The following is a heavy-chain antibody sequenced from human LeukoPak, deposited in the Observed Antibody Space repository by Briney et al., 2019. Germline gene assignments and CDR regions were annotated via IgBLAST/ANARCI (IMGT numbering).Heavy chain of an antibody. Sequence: GGSLSLSCAASGFTLTTYAIPWVRQAPGKGLEWVAVISYDGSNKYYADSVKGRFTISRDNSKNTLFLQMNSLRAEDTALYYCARAHIVVVVAAPDYWGQGTLVTVSS. CDR1: GFTLTTYA. J-gene: IGHJ4*02. CDR2: ISYDGSNK. V-gene: IGHV3-30-3*01. D-gene: IGHD2-15*01. CDR3: ARAHIVVVVAAPDY.